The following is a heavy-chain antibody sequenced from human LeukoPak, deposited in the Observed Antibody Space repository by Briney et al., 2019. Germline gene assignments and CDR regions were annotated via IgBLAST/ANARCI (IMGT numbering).Heavy chain of an antibody. CDR2: IYYSGNT. CDR3: ARRKAKTPNYFDY. V-gene: IGHV4-61*05. J-gene: IGHJ4*02. CDR1: GGSISGDSDY. Sequence: SETLSLICTVSGGSISGDSDYWGWIRQPPGKGLEWIGYIYYSGNTNYNPSLKSRVTISLDTSKNQFSLKLTSVTAADTAVYYCARRKAKTPNYFDYWGQGALVTVSS.